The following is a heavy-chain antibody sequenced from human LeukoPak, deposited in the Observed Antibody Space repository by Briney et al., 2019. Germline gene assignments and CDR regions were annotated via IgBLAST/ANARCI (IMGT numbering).Heavy chain of an antibody. CDR3: ARGVLWAQWLAKRGFDY. CDR2: INPNSGGT. D-gene: IGHD6-19*01. V-gene: IGHV1-2*02. Sequence: GASVKVSCKASGYTFTGYYMHWVRQAPGQGLEWMGWINPNSGGTNYAQKFQGRVTMTRDTSISTAYMELSSLRSEDTAVYYCARGVLWAQWLAKRGFDYWGQGTLVTVSS. CDR1: GYTFTGYY. J-gene: IGHJ4*02.